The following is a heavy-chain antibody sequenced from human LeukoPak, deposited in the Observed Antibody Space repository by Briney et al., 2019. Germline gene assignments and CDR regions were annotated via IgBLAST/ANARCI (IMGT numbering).Heavy chain of an antibody. V-gene: IGHV4-30-4*01. CDR3: ARDPGSPRGYFDL. J-gene: IGHJ2*01. CDR1: GGSINSGDYY. CDR2: IHYSGST. Sequence: SQTLSLTCTVSGGSINSGDYYWTWIRQPPGKGLEWIGYIHYSGSTYYNPSLKSRVTISVDRSKNQFSLKLSSMTAADTAVYYCARDPGSPRGYFDLWGRGTLVTVSS. D-gene: IGHD2-15*01.